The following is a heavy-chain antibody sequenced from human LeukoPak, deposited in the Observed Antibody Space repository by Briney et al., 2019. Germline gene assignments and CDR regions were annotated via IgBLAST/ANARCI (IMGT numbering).Heavy chain of an antibody. Sequence: PSETLSLTCTVSGGSISSPTYYWGWIRQPPGKGLEWIGSLYYSGRTGYNPSLKSRVTISIDTSKKQFSLNLSSMTAADTAVYYCAKDLAGSGSYSFDYWGQGTLVTVSS. CDR2: LYYSGRT. D-gene: IGHD1-26*01. CDR3: AKDLAGSGSYSFDY. J-gene: IGHJ4*02. V-gene: IGHV4-39*02. CDR1: GGSISSPTYY.